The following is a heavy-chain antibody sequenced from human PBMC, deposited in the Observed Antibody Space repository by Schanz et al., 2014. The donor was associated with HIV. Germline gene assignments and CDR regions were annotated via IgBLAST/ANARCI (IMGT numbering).Heavy chain of an antibody. CDR1: GFTFDDYA. Sequence: EVQLLESGGGLVQPGGSLRLSCAASGFTFDDYAMHWVRQAPGKGLEWVSGISEFGGSAWYADSVKGRFTISRDNSKNTLYLQMSSLRAEDTAVYYCSRVGGWGAFDFWGQGTMLTVSS. CDR3: SRVGGWGAFDF. D-gene: IGHD3-10*01. CDR2: ISEFGGSA. J-gene: IGHJ3*01. V-gene: IGHV3-23*01.